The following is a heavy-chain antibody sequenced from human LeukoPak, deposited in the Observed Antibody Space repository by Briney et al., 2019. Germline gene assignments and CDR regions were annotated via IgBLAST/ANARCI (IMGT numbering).Heavy chain of an antibody. CDR2: ISSSASTI. V-gene: IGHV3-11*01. CDR3: ARAPVYYYFDY. Sequence: PGGPLRLSCAASGFTFSDYYMSWIRQAPGKGLEWVSYISSSASTIYYADSVKGRFTISRDNAKNSLSLQMNSLRAEDTAVYYCARAPVYYYFDYWGQGTLVTVSS. D-gene: IGHD6-6*01. J-gene: IGHJ4*02. CDR1: GFTFSDYY.